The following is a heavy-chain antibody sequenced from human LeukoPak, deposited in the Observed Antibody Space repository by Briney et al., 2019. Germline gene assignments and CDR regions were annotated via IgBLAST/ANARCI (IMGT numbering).Heavy chain of an antibody. Sequence: GGSLRLSCAASGFTFSSYAMSWVRQAPGKGLEWVSAISGSGGSTYYADSVKGRFTISRDNSKNTLYLQMNSPRAEDTAVYYCAKDRGPPITMLVVVTPDYWGQGTLVTVSS. CDR3: AKDRGPPITMLVVVTPDY. V-gene: IGHV3-23*01. CDR1: GFTFSSYA. J-gene: IGHJ4*02. D-gene: IGHD3-22*01. CDR2: ISGSGGST.